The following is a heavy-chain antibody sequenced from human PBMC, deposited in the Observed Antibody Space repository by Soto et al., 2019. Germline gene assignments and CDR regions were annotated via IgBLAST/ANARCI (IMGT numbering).Heavy chain of an antibody. CDR3: ARTSSHSGYNYPPTDY. D-gene: IGHD5-18*01. J-gene: IGHJ4*02. CDR2: ISYDGRNK. Sequence: QVQLVESGGGVVQPGRSLRLSCAASGFTFSNYAIHWVRQAPGKGLEWVAVISYDGRNKYYADSVKGRFTISRDNSKNTLYLQMNSLKTEDTAVYYCARTSSHSGYNYPPTDYWGQGTLVTVSS. V-gene: IGHV3-30*04. CDR1: GFTFSNYA.